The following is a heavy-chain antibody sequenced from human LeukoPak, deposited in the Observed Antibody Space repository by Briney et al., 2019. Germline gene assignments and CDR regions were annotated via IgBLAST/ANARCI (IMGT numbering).Heavy chain of an antibody. Sequence: ASVKVSCKTSGYTFSDYSIHWVRQAPGQGLEWMGWINPKSGDTKSAQKFQGRVTMTGDTSISTIYMEVTRLRSDDTAIYYCARDVGITVADSFDPWGQGTLVTVSS. CDR1: GYTFSDYS. CDR2: INPKSGDT. V-gene: IGHV1-2*02. J-gene: IGHJ5*02. D-gene: IGHD6-13*01. CDR3: ARDVGITVADSFDP.